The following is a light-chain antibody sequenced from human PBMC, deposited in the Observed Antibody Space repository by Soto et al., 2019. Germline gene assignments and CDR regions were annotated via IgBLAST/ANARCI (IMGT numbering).Light chain of an antibody. CDR3: QQYDNLPPQLT. J-gene: IGKJ4*01. V-gene: IGKV1-33*01. CDR2: DAS. CDR1: QDISTY. Sequence: DIQMTQSPSSLSASVGDRVTIPCQARQDISTYLNWYQQKPGKAPKLLIYDASNLETGVPSRFSGSGSGTDFTFTISSLQPEDIATYYCQQYDNLPPQLTFGGGTKVEIK.